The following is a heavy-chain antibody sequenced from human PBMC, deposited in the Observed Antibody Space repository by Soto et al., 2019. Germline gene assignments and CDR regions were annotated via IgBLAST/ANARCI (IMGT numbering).Heavy chain of an antibody. V-gene: IGHV3-30*03. CDR1: GLTFSSYG. D-gene: IGHD3-10*01. CDR3: ARSPFGELFPDTLDI. J-gene: IGHJ3*02. Sequence: PGGSLRLSCAASGLTFSSYGIHWVRQAPGKGLEWVAVVSYDGSNKYYADSVKGRFTISRDNSKNTLYLQMNSLRAEDTSVYYCARSPFGELFPDTLDIWGQGTMVTVSS. CDR2: VSYDGSNK.